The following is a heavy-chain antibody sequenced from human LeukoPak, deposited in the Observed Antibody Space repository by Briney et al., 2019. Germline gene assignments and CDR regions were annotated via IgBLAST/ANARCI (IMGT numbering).Heavy chain of an antibody. D-gene: IGHD4-23*01. CDR3: ARQGYGGHSRGAADY. V-gene: IGHV1-18*01. CDR1: GYTFTNYG. Sequence: ASVKVSCKASGYTFTNYGISWVRQAPGQGLEWIGWISANNGNRNYALKLQDRVSMTTDTSTSTAYMELRSPRSDDTAVYYCARQGYGGHSRGAADYWGQGTLVTVSS. J-gene: IGHJ4*02. CDR2: ISANNGNR.